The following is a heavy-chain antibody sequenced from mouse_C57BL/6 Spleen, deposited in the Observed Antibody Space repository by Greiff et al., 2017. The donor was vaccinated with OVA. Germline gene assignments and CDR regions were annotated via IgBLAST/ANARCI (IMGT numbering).Heavy chain of an antibody. CDR2: IDPETGGT. Sequence: VQLQQSGAELVRPGASVTLSCKASGYTFTDYEMHWVKQTPVHGLEWIGAIDPETGGTAYNQKFKGKAILTADKSSSTAYMELRSLTSEDSAVYYCTRYDYGSSYWYFDVWGTGTTVTVSS. V-gene: IGHV1-15*01. D-gene: IGHD1-1*01. J-gene: IGHJ1*03. CDR3: TRYDYGSSYWYFDV. CDR1: GYTFTDYE.